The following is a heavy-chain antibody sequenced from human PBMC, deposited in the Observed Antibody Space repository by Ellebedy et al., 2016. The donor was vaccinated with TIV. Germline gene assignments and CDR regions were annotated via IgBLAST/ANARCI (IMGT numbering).Heavy chain of an antibody. D-gene: IGHD6-19*01. CDR3: ARRGYTGDWYPTGLDV. J-gene: IGHJ6*02. Sequence: GESLKISCKGSGYSFTSYWIGWVRQMPGKGLEWMGIIYPDGSDTRYSPSFQGQVTISVDKSISNAYLQWSSLKASDTAMYYCARRGYTGDWYPTGLDVWGQGTTVTVSS. CDR1: GYSFTSYW. V-gene: IGHV5-51*01. CDR2: IYPDGSDT.